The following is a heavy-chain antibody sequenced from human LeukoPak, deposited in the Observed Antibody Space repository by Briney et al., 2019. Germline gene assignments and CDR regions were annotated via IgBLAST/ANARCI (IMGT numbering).Heavy chain of an antibody. CDR2: ISSSSSYI. D-gene: IGHD3-10*01. CDR1: GFTFSSYS. J-gene: IGHJ4*02. V-gene: IGHV3-21*01. CDR3: ARDGSTYYYGSGSSPAPDY. Sequence: PGGSQRLSCAASGFTFSSYSMNWVRQAPGKGLEWVSSISSSSSYIYYADSVKGRFTISRDNAKNSLYLQMNSLRAEDTAVYYCARDGSTYYYGSGSSPAPDYWGQGTLVTVSS.